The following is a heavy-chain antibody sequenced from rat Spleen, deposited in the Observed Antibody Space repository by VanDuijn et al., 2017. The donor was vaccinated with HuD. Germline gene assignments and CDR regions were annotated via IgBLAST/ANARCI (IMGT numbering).Heavy chain of an antibody. CDR3: ATEGTHREAY. D-gene: IGHD3-2*01. CDR1: GFTFNNYW. J-gene: IGHJ3*01. CDR2: ITNASGRT. V-gene: IGHV5-31*01. Sequence: EVQLVESGGGLVQPGRSMKLSCVASGFTFNNYWMTWIRQAPGRGLEWVASITNASGRTYYSDFVKGRFTISRDTAKSTLYLQMDSLRSEDTATYYCATEGTHREAYWGQGTLVTVSS.